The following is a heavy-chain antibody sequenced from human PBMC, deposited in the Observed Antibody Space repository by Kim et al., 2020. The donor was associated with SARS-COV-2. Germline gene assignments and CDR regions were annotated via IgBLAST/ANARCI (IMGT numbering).Heavy chain of an antibody. CDR3: ARIPTVTTNAFDN. J-gene: IGHJ3*02. CDR2: ITARGCT. Sequence: SETLSLTCAVYGGSFSGYYWSFLRPRPGPVWAWVGGITARGCTNYNPSLKSRVTISVDTSKNQFSLKLSAVTAADTAVYYCARIPTVTTNAFDNWGQGTLVTVSS. CDR1: GGSFSGYY. D-gene: IGHD4-17*01. V-gene: IGHV4-34*01.